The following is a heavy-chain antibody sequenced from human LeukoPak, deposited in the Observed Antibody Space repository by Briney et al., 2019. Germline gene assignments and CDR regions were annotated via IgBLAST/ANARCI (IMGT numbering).Heavy chain of an antibody. CDR3: ARNEDSSGFWFDP. Sequence: PGGSQRLFCEASLLTFKNYDLNWAPEASRKGLEVVRYYSRSRGNKYHADSGNGIFTISRDNAENSLYLHMNSLRAEDTALYYCARNEDSSGFWFDPWGKGTMVTVSS. J-gene: IGHJ5*02. V-gene: IGHV3-48*04. CDR1: LLTFKNYD. CDR2: YSRSRGNK. D-gene: IGHD3-22*01.